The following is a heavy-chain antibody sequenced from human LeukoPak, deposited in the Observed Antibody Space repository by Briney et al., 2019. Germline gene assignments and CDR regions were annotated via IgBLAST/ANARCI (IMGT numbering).Heavy chain of an antibody. CDR2: IYHSGST. D-gene: IGHD6-19*01. CDR1: GGSISSYY. CDR3: ARDPTVAGLFDY. Sequence: SETLSLTCTVSGGSISSYYWSWIRQPAGKGLEWIGSIYHSGSTYYNPSLKSRVTISVDTSKNQFSLKLSSVTAADTAVYYCARDPTVAGLFDYWGQGTLVTVSS. J-gene: IGHJ4*02. V-gene: IGHV4-4*07.